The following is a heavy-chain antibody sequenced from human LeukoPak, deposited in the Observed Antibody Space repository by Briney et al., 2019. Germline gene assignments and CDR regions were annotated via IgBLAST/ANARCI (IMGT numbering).Heavy chain of an antibody. CDR3: ARGGSYCSGGSCYSLPFDY. Sequence: SETLSLTCTVSGGSISSYYWSWIRQPPGKGLEWIGYIYYSGSTNYNPSRKSRVTISVDTSKNQFSLKLSSVTAADTAVYYCARGGSYCSGGSCYSLPFDYWGQGTLVTVSS. CDR2: IYYSGST. J-gene: IGHJ4*02. CDR1: GGSISSYY. D-gene: IGHD2-15*01. V-gene: IGHV4-59*01.